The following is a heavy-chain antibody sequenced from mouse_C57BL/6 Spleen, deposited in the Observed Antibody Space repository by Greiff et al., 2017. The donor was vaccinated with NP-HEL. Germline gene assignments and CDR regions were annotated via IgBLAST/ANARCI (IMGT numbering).Heavy chain of an antibody. CDR3: TRRWLLPDY. D-gene: IGHD2-3*01. J-gene: IGHJ2*01. Sequence: VQLQQSGAELVRPGASVTLSCKASGYTFTDYEMHWVKQTPVHGLEWIGAIDPETGGTAYNQKFKGKAILTADKSSSPAYMELRSLTSEDSAVYYCTRRWLLPDYWGQGTTLTVSS. CDR2: IDPETGGT. CDR1: GYTFTDYE. V-gene: IGHV1-15*01.